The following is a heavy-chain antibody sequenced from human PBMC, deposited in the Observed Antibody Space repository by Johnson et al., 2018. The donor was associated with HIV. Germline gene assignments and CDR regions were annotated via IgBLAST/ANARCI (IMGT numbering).Heavy chain of an antibody. CDR2: INSDGSST. CDR3: ARKSAFDAFDI. Sequence: VQLVESGGGLVQPGGSLRLSCAASGFTFSSYWMHWVRQAPGKGLVWVSRINSDGSSTGYADSVKGRFTISRDNAKNSLYLQMNSLRAEDTALYYCARKSAFDAFDIWGQGTMVTVSS. V-gene: IGHV3-74*01. J-gene: IGHJ3*02. CDR1: GFTFSSYW.